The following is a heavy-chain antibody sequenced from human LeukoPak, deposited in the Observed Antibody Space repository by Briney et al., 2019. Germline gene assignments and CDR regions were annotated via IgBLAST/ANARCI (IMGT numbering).Heavy chain of an antibody. J-gene: IGHJ4*02. Sequence: GGSLRLSCAASGFTFSDHYMDWVPPAPGKGLGWVGRTRNKANSYTTEYAASVKGTFSISRDHSQNSLYLHMNSLQTDDTAVYFCASSGSYEAFDYWGQGTLVAVSS. CDR2: TRNKANSYTT. CDR1: GFTFSDHY. V-gene: IGHV3-72*01. D-gene: IGHD3-22*01. CDR3: ASSGSYEAFDY.